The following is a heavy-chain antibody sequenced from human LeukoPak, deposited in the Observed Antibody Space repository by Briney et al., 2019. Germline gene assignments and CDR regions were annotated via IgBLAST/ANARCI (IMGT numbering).Heavy chain of an antibody. J-gene: IGHJ5*02. CDR3: ARPYYYDSRIDP. D-gene: IGHD3-22*01. V-gene: IGHV4-30-4*01. CDR1: GGSISSGDYY. CDR2: MYYSGST. Sequence: SSQTLSLTCTVSGGSISSGDYYWSWIRQPPGKGLEWIAYMYYSGSTYYNPSLKSRVTMSADTSKNQLSLKLSSVTAADTAVYYCARPYYYDSRIDPWGQGSLVTVSS.